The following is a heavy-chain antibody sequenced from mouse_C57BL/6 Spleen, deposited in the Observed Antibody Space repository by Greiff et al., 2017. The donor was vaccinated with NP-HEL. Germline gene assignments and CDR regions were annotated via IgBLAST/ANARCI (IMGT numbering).Heavy chain of an antibody. Sequence: EVQLQQSGPELVKPGASVKIPCKASGYTFTDYNMDWVKQSHGKSLEWIGDINPNNGGTIYNQKFKGKATLTVDKSSSTAYMELRSLTSEDTAVYYCAREGDSSGYVDYFDYWGQGTTLTVSS. CDR2: INPNNGGT. J-gene: IGHJ2*01. D-gene: IGHD3-2*02. V-gene: IGHV1-18*01. CDR1: GYTFTDYN. CDR3: AREGDSSGYVDYFDY.